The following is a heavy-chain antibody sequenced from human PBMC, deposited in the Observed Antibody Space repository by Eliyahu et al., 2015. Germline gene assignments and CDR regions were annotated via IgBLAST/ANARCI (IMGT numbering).Heavy chain of an antibody. Sequence: EVQLVESGGGLVQPGGSLRLSCAASGFTFSDHYMDWVRQAPGKGLEXVGRTRNKANSYTTEYAASVKGRFTISRDDSKNSLYLQMNSLKTEDTAVYYCARIDRFGRYFDYWGQGTLVTVSS. D-gene: IGHD3-3*01. CDR1: GFTFSDHY. V-gene: IGHV3-72*01. CDR2: TRNKANSYTT. CDR3: ARIDRFGRYFDY. J-gene: IGHJ4*02.